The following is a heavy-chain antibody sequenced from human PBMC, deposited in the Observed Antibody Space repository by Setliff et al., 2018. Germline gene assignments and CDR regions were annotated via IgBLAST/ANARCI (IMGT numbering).Heavy chain of an antibody. CDR1: GFSVSDNY. V-gene: IGHV3-66*01. J-gene: IGHJ4*02. D-gene: IGHD3-22*01. Sequence: GGSLRLSCAASGFSVSDNYMNWVRQAPGKGLEWVSVIYSGGTTYYADSVKGRFTISRDNSKNTLYLQMNSLRTEDTAVYYCAKGQGQYYDSSGYYGRVLDYWGQGTLVTVSS. CDR2: IYSGGTT. CDR3: AKGQGQYYDSSGYYGRVLDY.